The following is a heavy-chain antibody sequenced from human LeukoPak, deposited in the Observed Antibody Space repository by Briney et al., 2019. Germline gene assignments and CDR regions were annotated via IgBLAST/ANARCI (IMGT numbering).Heavy chain of an antibody. CDR1: GFTFSNRG. J-gene: IGHJ4*02. CDR3: AKFTLVAAADY. CDR2: IQYDGSDK. D-gene: IGHD1-26*01. V-gene: IGHV3-30*02. Sequence: GGSLRLSCAASGFTFSNRGRHWVRQAPGKGLEWVAFIQYDGSDKYYADSVKGRFTISRDNSKNTLYLQMNSLRAEDTAVYYCAKFTLVAAADYWGQGTLVTVSS.